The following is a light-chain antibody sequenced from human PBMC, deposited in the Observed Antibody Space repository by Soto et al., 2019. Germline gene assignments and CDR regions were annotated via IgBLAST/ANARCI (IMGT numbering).Light chain of an antibody. V-gene: IGLV2-14*01. CDR3: SSYTSSSTYV. J-gene: IGLJ1*01. CDR1: SSDVGGYNY. Sequence: SVLTQPASVYGSPGQSIAISYLGSSSDVGGYNYVSWHQQHPGKAPKVVIYDVSNRPSGVSDRFSGSKSGNTASLTISGLQAEDEADYYCSSYTSSSTYVFGTGTKVTVL. CDR2: DVS.